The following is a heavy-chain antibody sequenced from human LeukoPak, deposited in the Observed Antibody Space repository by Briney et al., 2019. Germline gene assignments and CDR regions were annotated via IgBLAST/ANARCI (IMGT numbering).Heavy chain of an antibody. J-gene: IGHJ3*02. Sequence: PSETLSLTCVVSGYSISSGYYWGWIRQPPGKGLEWIGSIYHSGSTYYNPSLKSRVTISVDTSKNQFSLKLSSVTAADTAVYYCAREPRITMVRGGWAFDIWGQGTMVTVSS. D-gene: IGHD3-10*01. CDR1: GYSISSGYY. V-gene: IGHV4-38-2*02. CDR2: IYHSGST. CDR3: AREPRITMVRGGWAFDI.